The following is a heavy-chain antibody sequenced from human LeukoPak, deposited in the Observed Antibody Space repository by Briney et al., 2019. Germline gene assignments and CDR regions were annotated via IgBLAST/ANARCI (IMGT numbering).Heavy chain of an antibody. CDR3: ARGNGDYRLGSVSADY. V-gene: IGHV3-23*01. CDR2: ITGSGATT. Sequence: GGSLRLSCAASEFTFSSYAMSWVRQAPGKGLEWVSTITGSGATTYYADSVKGRFTISRDISKNTLYLYLQVNSLRAEDTAVYYCARGNGDYRLGSVSADYWGQGTLVTVSS. CDR1: EFTFSSYA. J-gene: IGHJ4*02. D-gene: IGHD4-17*01.